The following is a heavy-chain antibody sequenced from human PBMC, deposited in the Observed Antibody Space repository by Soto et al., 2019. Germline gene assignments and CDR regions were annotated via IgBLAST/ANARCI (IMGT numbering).Heavy chain of an antibody. D-gene: IGHD4-17*01. CDR1: GGSISSGGYS. V-gene: IGHV4-30-2*01. J-gene: IGHJ6*02. CDR2: IYHSGST. Sequence: PSETLSLTCAVSGGSISSGGYSWSWIRQPPGKGLEWIGYIYHSGSTYYNPSLKSRVTISVDRSKNQFSLKLSSVTAADTAVYYCARAPVGSRRSANGDYGNYYYYGMDVWGQGTTVTVSS. CDR3: ARAPVGSRRSANGDYGNYYYYGMDV.